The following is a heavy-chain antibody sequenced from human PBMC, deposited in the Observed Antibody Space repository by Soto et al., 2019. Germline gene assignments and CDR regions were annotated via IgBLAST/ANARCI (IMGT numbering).Heavy chain of an antibody. D-gene: IGHD5-12*01. V-gene: IGHV3-48*02. J-gene: IGHJ4*02. CDR3: VRGGTTVATIGDH. Sequence: EVPLVESGGGLVQSGVSLRLSCAASTSTFSRYGMNWVRQAPGKGLEWISFISPSAVTIYYADSVRGRFTISRDNAQHSLFLQMNTLSDADTPVYYCVRGGTTVATIGDHWRQGTLVSVAS. CDR2: ISPSAVTI. CDR1: TSTFSRYG.